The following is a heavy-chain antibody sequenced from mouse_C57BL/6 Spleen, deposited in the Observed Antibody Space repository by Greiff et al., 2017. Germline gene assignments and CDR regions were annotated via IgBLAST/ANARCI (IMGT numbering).Heavy chain of an antibody. CDR2: IHPNSGST. V-gene: IGHV1-64*01. D-gene: IGHD4-1*01. J-gene: IGHJ2*01. CDR1: GYTFTSYW. Sequence: QVQLQQPGAELVKPGASVKLSCKASGYTFTSYWMHWVKQRPGQGLEWIGMIHPNSGSTNYNEKFKSKATLTVDKSSSTAYMQLSSLTSEDSAVYYCARVGAGTPFDYWGKGTTLTVSS. CDR3: ARVGAGTPFDY.